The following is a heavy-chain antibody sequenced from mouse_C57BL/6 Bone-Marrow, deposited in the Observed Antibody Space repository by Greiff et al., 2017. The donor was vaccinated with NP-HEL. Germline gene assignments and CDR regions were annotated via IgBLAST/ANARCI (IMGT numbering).Heavy chain of an antibody. CDR2: ISYDGSN. J-gene: IGHJ2*01. Sequence: EVQLQQSGPGLVKPSQSLSLTCSVTGYSITSGYYWNWIRQFPGNKLEWMGYISYDGSNNYNPSLKNRISITRDTSKNQFFLKLNSVTTEDTATYYCARGRGFPQTGLDYWGQGTTLTVSS. V-gene: IGHV3-6*01. CDR3: ARGRGFPQTGLDY. D-gene: IGHD4-1*01. CDR1: GYSITSGYY.